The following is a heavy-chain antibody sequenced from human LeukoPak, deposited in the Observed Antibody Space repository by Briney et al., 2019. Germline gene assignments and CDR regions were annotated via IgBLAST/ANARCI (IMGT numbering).Heavy chain of an antibody. CDR3: ARSPYYYDSSGVYYFDY. V-gene: IGHV4-59*08. CDR1: GGSISSYY. Sequence: PSETLSLTCTVSGGSISSYYWSWIRQPPGKGLEWIGYIYYSGSTNYNPSLKSRVTISVDTSKNQLSLKLSSVTAADTAVYYCARSPYYYDSSGVYYFDYWGQGTLVTVSS. D-gene: IGHD3-22*01. CDR2: IYYSGST. J-gene: IGHJ4*02.